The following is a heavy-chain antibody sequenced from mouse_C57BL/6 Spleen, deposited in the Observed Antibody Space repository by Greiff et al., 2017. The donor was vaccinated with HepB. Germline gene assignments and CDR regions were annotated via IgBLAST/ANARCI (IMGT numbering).Heavy chain of an antibody. CDR3: AKRTDYGSSYDYYAMDY. V-gene: IGHV2-4*01. Sequence: VQVVESGPGLVQPSQSLSITCTVSGFSLTSYGVHWVRQPPGKGLEWLGVIWSGGSTDYNAAFISRLSISKDNSKSQVFFKMNSLQADDTAIYYCAKRTDYGSSYDYYAMDYWGQGTSVTVSS. D-gene: IGHD1-1*01. CDR2: IWSGGST. CDR1: GFSLTSYG. J-gene: IGHJ4*01.